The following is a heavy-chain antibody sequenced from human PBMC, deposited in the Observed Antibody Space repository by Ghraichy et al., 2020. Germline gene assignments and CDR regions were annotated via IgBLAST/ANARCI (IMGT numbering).Heavy chain of an antibody. CDR1: GFTVSDRY. J-gene: IGHJ4*02. CDR3: VKDDLEI. V-gene: IGHV3-53*01. D-gene: IGHD5-24*01. CDR2: MFAGGNT. Sequence: GGSLNISCAASGFTVSDRYMMWVRQAPGKGLEWVSSMFAGGNTYYADFVKGRFTISRDSSTLYLQMDSLRAEDTAVYYCVKDDLEIWGQGTLVTVSS.